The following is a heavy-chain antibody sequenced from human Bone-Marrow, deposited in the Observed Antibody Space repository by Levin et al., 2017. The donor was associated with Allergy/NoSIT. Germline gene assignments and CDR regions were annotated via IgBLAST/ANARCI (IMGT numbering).Heavy chain of an antibody. J-gene: IGHJ2*01. CDR2: ISYDGSNK. Sequence: GESLKISCAASGFTFSSYAMHWVRQAPGKGLEWVAVISYDGSNKYYADSVKGRFTISRDNSKNTLYLQMNSLRAEDTAVYYCARGGTSSGWHDWYFDLWGRGTLVTVSS. CDR1: GFTFSSYA. CDR3: ARGGTSSGWHDWYFDL. V-gene: IGHV3-30-3*01. D-gene: IGHD6-19*01.